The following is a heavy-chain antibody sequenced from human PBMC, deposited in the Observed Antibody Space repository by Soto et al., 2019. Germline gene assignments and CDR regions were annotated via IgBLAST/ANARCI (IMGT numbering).Heavy chain of an antibody. CDR3: ASSYGSGYRAFDY. CDR1: GDTFNFYS. Sequence: QVQLVQSGAEVKRPGSSVKVSCKASGDTFNFYSLNWVRQAPGLGLEWMGRVNPIVSMSNYAQKFQVRVTMTADKSTSTAYMELSRLRSADTAIYYCASSYGSGYRAFDYWGQGALVTVSS. J-gene: IGHJ4*02. V-gene: IGHV1-69*02. D-gene: IGHD3-10*01. CDR2: VNPIVSMS.